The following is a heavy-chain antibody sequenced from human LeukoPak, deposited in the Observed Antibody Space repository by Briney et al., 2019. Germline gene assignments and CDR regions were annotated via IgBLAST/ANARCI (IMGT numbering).Heavy chain of an antibody. CDR3: ARNAYYSADY. Sequence: SETLSLTCTVSGGSISSYYWSWIRQPPGKGLEWIGYIYYSGSTNYNPSLKSRVTISLDKSKNQFSLELTSVTAADTAVYYCARNAYYSADYWGQGTLVTVSS. J-gene: IGHJ4*02. CDR1: GGSISSYY. D-gene: IGHD2/OR15-2a*01. CDR2: IYYSGST. V-gene: IGHV4-59*08.